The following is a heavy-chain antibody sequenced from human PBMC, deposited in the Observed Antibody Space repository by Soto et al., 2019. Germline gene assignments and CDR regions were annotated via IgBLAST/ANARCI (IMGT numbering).Heavy chain of an antibody. CDR1: GFTFSSYA. CDR2: ISGSGGST. Sequence: GGSLRLSCAASGFTFSSYAMSWVRQAPGKGLEWVSAISGSGGSTYYADSVKGRFTISRDNSKNTLYLQMNSLRAEDTAVYYCAKERVGSHVGALRYFDYWGQGTLVTAPQ. CDR3: AKERVGSHVGALRYFDY. J-gene: IGHJ4*02. D-gene: IGHD3-16*01. V-gene: IGHV3-23*01.